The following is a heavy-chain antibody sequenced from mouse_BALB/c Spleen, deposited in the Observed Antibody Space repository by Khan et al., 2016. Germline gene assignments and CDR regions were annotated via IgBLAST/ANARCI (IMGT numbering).Heavy chain of an antibody. CDR1: GYSITSDYA. V-gene: IGHV3-2*02. D-gene: IGHD2-4*01. J-gene: IGHJ2*01. Sequence: QLQESGPGLVKPSQSLSLTCTVTGYSITSDYAWNWIRQFPGNKLEWMGYISYSGSTSYNPSLKSRISITRDTSKNQFFLQLNSVTTEDTATYYCARGHYEYYFDYWGQGTTLTVSS. CDR2: ISYSGST. CDR3: ARGHYEYYFDY.